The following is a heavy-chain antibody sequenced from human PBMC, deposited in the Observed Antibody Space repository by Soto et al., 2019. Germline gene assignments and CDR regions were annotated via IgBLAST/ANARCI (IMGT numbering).Heavy chain of an antibody. D-gene: IGHD3-16*02. V-gene: IGHV3-7*03. J-gene: IGHJ6*02. Sequence: GGHLRLSCAASRFTFSRYRMSWVSQAPGKGLEWVANIKRDGGERYYADSVTGRLTFSEDNAKDSLYLQMNSLRAEDSAVYYCARGIVVDVWGQGATVTVSS. CDR2: IKRDGGER. CDR3: ARGIVVDV. CDR1: RFTFSRYR.